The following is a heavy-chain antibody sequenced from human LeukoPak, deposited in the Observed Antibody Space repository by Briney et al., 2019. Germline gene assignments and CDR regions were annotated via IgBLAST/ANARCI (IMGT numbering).Heavy chain of an antibody. J-gene: IGHJ4*02. CDR3: AKDWGRDTKTLDY. CDR1: GFTFSSFG. CDR2: ISYDGSDK. D-gene: IGHD3-16*01. V-gene: IGHV3-30*18. Sequence: GGSLRLSCAASGFTFSSFGMHWVRQAPGKGLEWVAVISYDGSDKYYADSVKGRFTISRDNSKNTPYLQMNSLRAEDTAVYYCAKDWGRDTKTLDYWGQGTLVTVSS.